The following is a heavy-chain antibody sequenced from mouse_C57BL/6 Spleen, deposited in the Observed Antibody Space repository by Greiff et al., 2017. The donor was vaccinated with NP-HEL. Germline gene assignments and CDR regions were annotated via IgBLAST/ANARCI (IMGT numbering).Heavy chain of an antibody. V-gene: IGHV2-2*01. CDR3: ARTAYYGNDYAMDY. J-gene: IGHJ4*01. Sequence: VQLQQSGPGLVQPSQSLSITCTVSGFSLTSYGVHWVRQSPGKGLEWLGVIWSGGSTDYNAAFISRLSISKDNSKSQVFFKMNSLQADDTAIYSCARTAYYGNDYAMDYWGQRTSVTVSS. CDR1: GFSLTSYG. D-gene: IGHD1-1*01. CDR2: IWSGGST.